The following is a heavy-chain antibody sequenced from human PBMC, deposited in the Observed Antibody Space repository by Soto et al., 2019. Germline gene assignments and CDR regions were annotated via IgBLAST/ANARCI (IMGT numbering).Heavy chain of an antibody. V-gene: IGHV4-39*01. Sequence: SETLSLTCTVSGGSISSSSYYWGWIRQPPGKGLEWIGSIYYSGSTYYNPSLKSRVTISVDTSKNQFSLKLSSVTAADTAVYYCARQTLLWFGELLLGPSYMDVWGKGTTVTVSS. D-gene: IGHD3-10*01. CDR2: IYYSGST. J-gene: IGHJ6*03. CDR3: ARQTLLWFGELLLGPSYMDV. CDR1: GGSISSSSYY.